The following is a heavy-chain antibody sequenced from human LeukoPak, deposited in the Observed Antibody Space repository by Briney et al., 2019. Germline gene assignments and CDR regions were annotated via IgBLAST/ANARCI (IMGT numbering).Heavy chain of an antibody. Sequence: GGSLRLSCVVSGFTFSNYWMTWVRQAPGEGLEWVANIKQDGSEKYYVDSVEGRFTISRDNAKNSLYLQMNSLRAEDTAVYYCARGYSSSQMATFGYWGQGTLVAVSS. CDR1: GFTFSNYW. J-gene: IGHJ4*02. V-gene: IGHV3-7*04. CDR3: ARGYSSSQMATFGY. CDR2: IKQDGSEK. D-gene: IGHD5-24*01.